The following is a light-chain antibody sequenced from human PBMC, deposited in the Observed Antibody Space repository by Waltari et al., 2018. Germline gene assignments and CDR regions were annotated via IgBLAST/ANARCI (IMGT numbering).Light chain of an antibody. J-gene: IGKJ4*01. V-gene: IGKV1-12*01. CDR3: QEANSFPLT. CDR1: QGIRSW. CDR2: AAS. Sequence: DIQMTQSPPSVSASVGDRVTITCRASQGIRSWFAWYQQKPGKAPKLLIYAASSLQGGVQSRFSGSGSGTEFTLTISSLQPEDVATYYCQEANSFPLTFGGGTKVEI.